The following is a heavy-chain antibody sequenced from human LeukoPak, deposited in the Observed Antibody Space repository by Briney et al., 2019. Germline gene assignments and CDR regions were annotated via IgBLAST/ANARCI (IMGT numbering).Heavy chain of an antibody. D-gene: IGHD4-17*01. CDR2: IYYSGST. CDR3: ARHTTAVTYFDY. CDR1: GGSISRYY. Sequence: SETLSLTCTVSGGSISRYYWSWIRQPPGKGLEWIGYIYYSGSTNHNPSLKSRVTISVDTSKNQFSLKVSSVTAADTAVYYCARHTTAVTYFDYWGQGTLVTVSS. J-gene: IGHJ4*02. V-gene: IGHV4-59*08.